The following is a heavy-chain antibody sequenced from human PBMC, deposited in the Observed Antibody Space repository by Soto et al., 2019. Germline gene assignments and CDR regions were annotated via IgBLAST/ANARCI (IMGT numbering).Heavy chain of an antibody. D-gene: IGHD2-2*01. V-gene: IGHV3-7*04. Sequence: GGSLRLSCAASGFTFSSYWMSWVRQAPGKGLEWVANIKQDGSEKYYVDSVKGRFTISRDNAKNSLYLQMNSLRAEDTAVYYCARAEDIVVVPAAATMDVWGKGTTVTVSS. CDR3: ARAEDIVVVPAAATMDV. CDR2: IKQDGSEK. J-gene: IGHJ6*03. CDR1: GFTFSSYW.